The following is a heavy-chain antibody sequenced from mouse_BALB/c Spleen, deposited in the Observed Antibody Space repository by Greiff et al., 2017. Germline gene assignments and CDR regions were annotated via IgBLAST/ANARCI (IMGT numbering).Heavy chain of an antibody. J-gene: IGHJ1*01. Sequence: EVKLMESGPGLVKPSQTVSLTCTVTGISITTGNYRWSWIRQFPGNKLEWIGYIYYSGTITYNPSLTSRTTITRDTSKNQFFLEMNSLTAEDTATYYCARERDYDFDVWGAGTTVTVSS. V-gene: IGHV3-5*02. CDR2: IYYSGTI. CDR3: ARERDYDFDV. D-gene: IGHD2-4*01. CDR1: GISITTGNYR.